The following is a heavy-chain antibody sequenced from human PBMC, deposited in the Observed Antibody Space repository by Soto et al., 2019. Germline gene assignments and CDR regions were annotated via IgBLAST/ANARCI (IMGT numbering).Heavy chain of an antibody. CDR3: EHAYGGRSLY. CDR1: GFSLTTNSVG. CDR2: IYWDDSK. D-gene: IGHD1-26*01. J-gene: IGHJ4*02. Sequence: QITLKESGPTLVKPTQTLTLTCTFSGFSLTTNSVGVGWIRKPPGEALEWLAVIYWDDSKTYRPSLESRLTITKDTSKNKVALTMTNMDSLDTATYYCEHAYGGRSLYWGQGTLVTVSS. V-gene: IGHV2-5*02.